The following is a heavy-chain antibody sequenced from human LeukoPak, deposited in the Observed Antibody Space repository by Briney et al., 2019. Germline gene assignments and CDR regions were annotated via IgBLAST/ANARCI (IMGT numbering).Heavy chain of an antibody. CDR3: AKGLLWFGEFFDY. CDR2: ISGSGGST. Sequence: GGSLRLSCATSGFTFRNYGMSWVRQAPGKGLEWVSAISGSGGSTYYADSVKGRFTISRDNSKNTLYLQMNSLRAEDTAVYYCAKGLLWFGEFFDYWGQGTLVTVSS. CDR1: GFTFRNYG. J-gene: IGHJ4*02. V-gene: IGHV3-23*01. D-gene: IGHD3-10*01.